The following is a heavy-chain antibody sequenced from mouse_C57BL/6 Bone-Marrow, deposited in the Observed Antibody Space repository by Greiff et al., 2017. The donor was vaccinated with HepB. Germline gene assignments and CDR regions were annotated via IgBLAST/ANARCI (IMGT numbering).Heavy chain of an antibody. D-gene: IGHD1-1*01. CDR2: INPYNGGT. V-gene: IGHV1-19*01. CDR3: ARSPITAVVATYFDD. J-gene: IGHJ2*01. CDR1: GYTFTDYY. Sequence: VQLQQSGPVLVKPGASVKMSCKASGYTFTDYYMNWVKQSHGKSLEWIGVINPYNGGTSYNQKFKGKATLTVDKSSSTAYMELNSLTSEDSAVYYCARSPITAVVATYFDDWGQGTTLTVSS.